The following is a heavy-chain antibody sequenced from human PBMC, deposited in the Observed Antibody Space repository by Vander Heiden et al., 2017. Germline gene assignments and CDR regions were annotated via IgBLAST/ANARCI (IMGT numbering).Heavy chain of an antibody. D-gene: IGHD3-9*01. CDR3: TTGFYDILTGYLHAFDI. V-gene: IGHV3-15*07. J-gene: IGHJ3*02. Sequence: EVQLVESGGGLVKPGGSLRLSCAASGFTFSNAWMNWVRQAPGKGLEWVGRIKSKTDGGTTDYAAPVKGRFTISRDDSKNTLYLQMNSLKTEDTAVYYCTTGFYDILTGYLHAFDIWGQGTMVTVSS. CDR1: GFTFSNAW. CDR2: IKSKTDGGTT.